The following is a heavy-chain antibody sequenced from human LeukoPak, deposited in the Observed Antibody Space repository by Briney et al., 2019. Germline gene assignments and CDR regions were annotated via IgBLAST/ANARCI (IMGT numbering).Heavy chain of an antibody. CDR1: GESFSGYY. Sequence: PSETLSLTCAVYGESFSGYYWSWIRQPPGKGLEWIGYIYDSGSTYYNPSLKSRVTISVDTSKNQFSLKVSSVTAADTAVYYCARHHYHSGGLPFDYWGQGTLVTVSS. CDR2: IYDSGST. CDR3: ARHHYHSGGLPFDY. J-gene: IGHJ4*02. V-gene: IGHV4-30-4*01. D-gene: IGHD3-22*01.